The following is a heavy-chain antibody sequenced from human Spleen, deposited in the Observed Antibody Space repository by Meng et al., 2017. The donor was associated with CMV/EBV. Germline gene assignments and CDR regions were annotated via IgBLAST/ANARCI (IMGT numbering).Heavy chain of an antibody. CDR1: GFTFSDYW. CDR3: ATSGGELPVYYYYYYAMDV. CDR2: INSAGTTT. D-gene: IGHD1-26*01. V-gene: IGHV3-74*01. Sequence: GGSLRLSCAASGFTFSDYWMHWVRQAPGKGLVWVSRINSAGTTTGYADSVKGRFTISRDNAMNTLHLQMNSLRAEDTAVYYCATSGGELPVYYYYYYAMDVWGQGTTVTASS. J-gene: IGHJ6*02.